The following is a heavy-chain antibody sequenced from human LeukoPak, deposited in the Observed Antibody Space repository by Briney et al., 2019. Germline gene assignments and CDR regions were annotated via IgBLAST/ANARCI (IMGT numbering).Heavy chain of an antibody. CDR2: IRSRANSYAT. V-gene: IGHV3-73*01. Sequence: GGSLRLSCAASGFTFSGSAMHWVRQASGKGLEWVGRIRSRANSYATAYAASVKGRFTISRDDSKNTLYLQMNSLKTEDTAVYYCTTGPLRLGELVVDCWGQGTLVTVSS. D-gene: IGHD3-16*01. J-gene: IGHJ4*02. CDR3: TTGPLRLGELVVDC. CDR1: GFTFSGSA.